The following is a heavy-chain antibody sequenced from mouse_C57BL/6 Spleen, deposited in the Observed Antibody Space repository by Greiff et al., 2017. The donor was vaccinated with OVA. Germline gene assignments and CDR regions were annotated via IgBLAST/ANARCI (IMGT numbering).Heavy chain of an antibody. CDR1: GYTFTSYW. J-gene: IGHJ4*01. CDR3: ARLGDYEDAMDY. D-gene: IGHD2-4*01. V-gene: IGHV1-52*01. CDR2: IDPSDSET. Sequence: QVQLQQPGAELVRPGSSVKLSCKASGYTFTSYWMHWVKQRPIQGLEWIGNIDPSDSETHYNQKFKDKATLTVDKSSRTAYMQLSSLTSEDSAVYYCARLGDYEDAMDYWGQGTSVTVSS.